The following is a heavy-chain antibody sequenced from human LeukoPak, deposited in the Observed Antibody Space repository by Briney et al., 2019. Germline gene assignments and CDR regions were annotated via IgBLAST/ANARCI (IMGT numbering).Heavy chain of an antibody. J-gene: IGHJ4*02. V-gene: IGHV3-53*01. Sequence: QPGGSLRLSCTVSGFTVSSNSMSWVRQAPGKGLEWVSFIYSGGNTLYSDSVKGRFTMSRDNAKNSLFLQMNSLRAEDTAVYYCARDATRGGDFDYWGQGILVTVSS. CDR2: IYSGGNT. CDR3: ARDATRGGDFDY. CDR1: GFTVSSNS. D-gene: IGHD3-16*01.